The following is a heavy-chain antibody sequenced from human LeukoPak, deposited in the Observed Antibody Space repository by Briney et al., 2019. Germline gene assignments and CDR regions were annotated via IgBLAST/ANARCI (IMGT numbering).Heavy chain of an antibody. CDR1: GGSISSGSYY. V-gene: IGHV4-61*02. CDR3: ARGPAAARFDY. J-gene: IGHJ4*02. Sequence: PSQTLSLTCTVSGGSISSGSYYWSWIRQPAGKGLEWIGRIYTSGSTNYNPSLKSRVTISVDTSKNQFSLELSSVTAADTAVYYCARGPAAARFDYWGQGTLVTVSS. D-gene: IGHD6-6*01. CDR2: IYTSGST.